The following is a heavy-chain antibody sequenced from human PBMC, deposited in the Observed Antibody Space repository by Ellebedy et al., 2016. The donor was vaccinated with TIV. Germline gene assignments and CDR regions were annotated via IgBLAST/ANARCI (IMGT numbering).Heavy chain of an antibody. CDR3: ARGGEQWPTSP. V-gene: IGHV4-4*07. D-gene: IGHD6-19*01. J-gene: IGHJ5*02. CDR1: GGSISDYY. CDR2: IYTSGST. Sequence: GSLRLSCTVSGGSISDYYWSWIRQPAGKGLEWIGRIYTSGSTNYNPSLKSRVTMSVDTSKNQFSLKLSSVTAADTAVYYCARGGEQWPTSPWGPGTLVTVSS.